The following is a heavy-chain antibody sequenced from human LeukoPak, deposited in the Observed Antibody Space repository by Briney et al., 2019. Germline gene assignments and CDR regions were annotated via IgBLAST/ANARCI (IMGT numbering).Heavy chain of an antibody. D-gene: IGHD6-13*01. Sequence: SETLSLTCTVSGGSISSYYWSWIRQPPGKGLEWIGYIYYSGSTNYNPSLKSRVTISVDTSKNQFSLKLSSVTAADTAVYYCARDSSWYGMDVWGQGTTVTVS. CDR2: IYYSGST. CDR1: GGSISSYY. J-gene: IGHJ6*02. V-gene: IGHV4-59*01. CDR3: ARDSSWYGMDV.